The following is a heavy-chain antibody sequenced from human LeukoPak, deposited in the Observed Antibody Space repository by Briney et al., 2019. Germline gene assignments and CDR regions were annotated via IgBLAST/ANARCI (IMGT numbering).Heavy chain of an antibody. V-gene: IGHV1-2*02. Sequence: EASVKVSCKASVYSFTGYYMHWVRQAPGQGLDWMGWINPNSGGTNYAQKFQGRVTMTRDTSISTAYMELSRLRSDDTAVYYCARDIPDYYYDSSGYAYWGQGTLVTVSS. CDR3: ARDIPDYYYDSSGYAY. J-gene: IGHJ4*02. CDR2: INPNSGGT. CDR1: VYSFTGYY. D-gene: IGHD3-22*01.